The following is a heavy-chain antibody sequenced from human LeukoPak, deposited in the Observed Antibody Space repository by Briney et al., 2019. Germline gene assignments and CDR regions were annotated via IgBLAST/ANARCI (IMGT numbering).Heavy chain of an antibody. CDR3: ARDRPTGASRLFVVQ. Sequence: GGSLRLSCAASGFTFSSYSMTWVRQAPGKGLEWISSMSSGSRYIYYADSVRGRFTISRDNAKNSLSLLMNSLRAEDTAVYYCARDRPTGASRLFVVQWGQGTLVTVSS. V-gene: IGHV3-21*01. J-gene: IGHJ4*02. CDR2: MSSGSRYI. D-gene: IGHD3-3*01. CDR1: GFTFSSYS.